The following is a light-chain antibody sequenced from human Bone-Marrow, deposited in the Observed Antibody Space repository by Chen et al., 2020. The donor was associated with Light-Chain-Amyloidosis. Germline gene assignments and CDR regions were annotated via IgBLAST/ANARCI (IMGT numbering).Light chain of an antibody. J-gene: IGLJ2*01. V-gene: IGLV1-47*01. CDR3: QSYDSSLSVVV. CDR2: RND. Sequence: QSVLTQPPSASGTPGQRVTISCSGSNSNIGSNFVYWYQQLPGTAPKLFIYRNDQRPSGVPDRFSGSKSGTSASLAITGLQAEDEADYYCQSYDSSLSVVVFGGGTKLTVL. CDR1: NSNIGSNF.